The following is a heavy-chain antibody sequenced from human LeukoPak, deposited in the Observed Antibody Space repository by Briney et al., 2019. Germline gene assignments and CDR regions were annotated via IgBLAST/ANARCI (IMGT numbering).Heavy chain of an antibody. J-gene: IGHJ6*03. Sequence: SETLSLTCAVYGGSFSGYYWSWIRQPPGKGLEWIAEINHSGSTNYNPSLKSRVTISVDTSKNQFSLKQSSVTAADTAVYYCARGQRYMDVWGKGTTVTVSS. V-gene: IGHV4-34*01. CDR1: GGSFSGYY. CDR3: ARGQRYMDV. CDR2: INHSGST.